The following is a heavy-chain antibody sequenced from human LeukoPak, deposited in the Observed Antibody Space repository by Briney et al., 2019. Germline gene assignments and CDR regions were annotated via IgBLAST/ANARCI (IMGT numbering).Heavy chain of an antibody. CDR2: ISSSSSYI. V-gene: IGHV3-21*01. J-gene: IGHJ4*02. Sequence: GGSLRLSCAASGFTFSSYSMNWVRQAPGKGLEWVSSISSSSSYIYYADSVKGRFTISRDNAKNSLYLQMNSPRAEDTAVYYCARVVTLGHYFDYWGQGTLVTVSS. CDR1: GFTFSSYS. CDR3: ARVVTLGHYFDY. D-gene: IGHD4-23*01.